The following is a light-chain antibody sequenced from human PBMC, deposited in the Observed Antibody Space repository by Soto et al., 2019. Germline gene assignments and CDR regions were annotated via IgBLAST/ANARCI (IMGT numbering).Light chain of an antibody. V-gene: IGKV3-15*01. CDR3: QQYNNWPYT. J-gene: IGKJ2*01. CDR2: GAS. Sequence: EIVMTQSPATLSVSPGERATLSCRASQSVSSNLAWYQQKPGQAPRLLIYGASTRATGIPARFSGSGSGTEFTLTICSLQSEDFAVYYCQQYNNWPYTFGQGTKVDIK. CDR1: QSVSSN.